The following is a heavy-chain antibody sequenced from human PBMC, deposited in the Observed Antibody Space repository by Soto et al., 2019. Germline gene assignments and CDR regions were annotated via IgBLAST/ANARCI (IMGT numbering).Heavy chain of an antibody. CDR2: INPNSGGT. V-gene: IGHV1-2*04. J-gene: IGHJ1*01. CDR1: GYTFTGYY. D-gene: IGHD2-2*01. Sequence: QVQLVQSGAEVKKPGASVKVSCKASGYTFTGYYMHWVRQAPGPGLEWMGWINPNSGGTNYAQKLQGWVTMTRDTYISTAYMELSRLSSDDTAVYYCARELLLRDIVVVTVAIGLWGQGTLVTVSS. CDR3: ARELLLRDIVVVTVAIGL.